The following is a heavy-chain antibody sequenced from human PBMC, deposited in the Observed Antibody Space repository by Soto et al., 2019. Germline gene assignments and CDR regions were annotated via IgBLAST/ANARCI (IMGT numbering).Heavy chain of an antibody. D-gene: IGHD3-9*01. V-gene: IGHV1-8*01. CDR3: ARGRPYYDILTGTYYFDY. CDR1: GYTFTSYD. Sequence: GASVKVSCKASGYTFTSYDINWVRQATGQGLEWMGWMNPNSGNTGYAQKFQGRVTMTRNTSISTAYMELSSLRSEDTAVYYCARGRPYYDILTGTYYFDYWGQGTLVTVS. CDR2: MNPNSGNT. J-gene: IGHJ4*02.